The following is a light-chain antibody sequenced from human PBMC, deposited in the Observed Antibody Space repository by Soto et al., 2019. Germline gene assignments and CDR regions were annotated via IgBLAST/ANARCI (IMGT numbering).Light chain of an antibody. V-gene: IGKV1-39*01. J-gene: IGKJ4*01. CDR3: QQTYGTPPT. CDR2: AAA. CDR1: QSISSF. Sequence: DIQMTQSPSSLSASVGDRVTITCRSSQSISSFFNWYQQKPGKAPKLLIYAAASLQSGVPSRFSGSGSGTDFTLTISSLQPEDFATYYCQQTYGTPPTFGGGTKVDIK.